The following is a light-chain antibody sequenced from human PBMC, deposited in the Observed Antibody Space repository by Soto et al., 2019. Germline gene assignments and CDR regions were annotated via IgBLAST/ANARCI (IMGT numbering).Light chain of an antibody. CDR1: QSVGYW. J-gene: IGKJ4*02. V-gene: IGKV1-5*03. Sequence: DIQMTQSPSTLSASIGDRVTITCRASQSVGYWVAWYQQKPGKAPNVLIYRASSLQSGVSSRFSGGGSVTLFTLAISGLQPDDLATYYCQQYSTYPRVTFGGGTKLEI. CDR3: QQYSTYPRVT. CDR2: RAS.